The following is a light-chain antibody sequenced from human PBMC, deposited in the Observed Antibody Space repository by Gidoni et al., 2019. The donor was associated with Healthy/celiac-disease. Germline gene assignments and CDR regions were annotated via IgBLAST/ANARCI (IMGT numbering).Light chain of an antibody. CDR2: EVS. V-gene: IGLV2-23*02. CDR3: CSYAGSSTFVL. Sequence: QSALTQPASAPGSPGQSITISCTGTSSDVGSYNLVSWYQQHPGKAPKLMIYEVSKRPSGVSNRFSGSKSGNTASLTISGLQAEDEADYYCCSYAGSSTFVLFGGGTKLTVL. CDR1: SSDVGSYNL. J-gene: IGLJ2*01.